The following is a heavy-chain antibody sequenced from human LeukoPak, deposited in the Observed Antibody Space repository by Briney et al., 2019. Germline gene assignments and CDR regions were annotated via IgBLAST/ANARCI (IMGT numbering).Heavy chain of an antibody. D-gene: IGHD5-18*01. V-gene: IGHV3-21*01. CDR3: ARVIVRRVDTTEMDY. Sequence: GGSLRLSCAGSGFFFGDHAVNWVRQAPGKGLEFISSISDTGRDIYYADSMKGRFTTSRDNAKNSLFLQMNSLRAEDTAVYYCARVIVRRVDTTEMDYWGQGTLVTVSS. CDR2: ISDTGRDI. J-gene: IGHJ4*02. CDR1: GFFFGDHA.